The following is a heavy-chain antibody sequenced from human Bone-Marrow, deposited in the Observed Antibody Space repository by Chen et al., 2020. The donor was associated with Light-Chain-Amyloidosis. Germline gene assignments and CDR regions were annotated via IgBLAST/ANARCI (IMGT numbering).Heavy chain of an antibody. CDR2: IYPDESDA. CDR3: ARRRDGYNFDY. Sequence: EVQLEQSGPEVKKPGESLKISCKGSGYTFPNYGIGWVRPMPGKGLEWMGVIYPDESDARYSPSFEGQVTSSADKSITTAYLQWRSLKASDTAMYYCARRRDGYNFDYGGQGTLVTVSS. V-gene: IGHV5-51*01. CDR1: GYTFPNYG. D-gene: IGHD5-12*01. J-gene: IGHJ4*02.